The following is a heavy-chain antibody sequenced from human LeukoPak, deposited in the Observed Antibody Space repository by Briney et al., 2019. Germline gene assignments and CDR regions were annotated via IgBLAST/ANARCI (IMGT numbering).Heavy chain of an antibody. J-gene: IGHJ4*02. CDR2: IIPIFGTA. CDR3: ARAPTLFYDSSGYSYYFDY. Sequence: ASVKVSCKASGGTFSSYAISWVRQAPGQGLEWMGGIIPIFGTANYAQKFQGRVTITADESTSTAYMELSSLRSEDTAVYYCARAPTLFYDSSGYSYYFDYWGQGTPVTVSS. CDR1: GGTFSSYA. V-gene: IGHV1-69*13. D-gene: IGHD3-22*01.